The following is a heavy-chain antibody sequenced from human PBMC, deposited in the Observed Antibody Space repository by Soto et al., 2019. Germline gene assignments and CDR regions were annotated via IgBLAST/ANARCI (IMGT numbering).Heavy chain of an antibody. CDR1: GFTFSSYA. Sequence: EVQLLESGGGLVQPGGSLRLSCAASGFTFSSYAMSWVRQAPGKGLEWVSAICGSGGATYYTDSVKGRFTISRDNSKNTLHLQMNNLRAEDTAIYYCAKGSGGNCYSHFDYCGQGTLVTLSS. CDR2: ICGSGGAT. J-gene: IGHJ4*02. D-gene: IGHD2-15*01. CDR3: AKGSGGNCYSHFDY. V-gene: IGHV3-23*01.